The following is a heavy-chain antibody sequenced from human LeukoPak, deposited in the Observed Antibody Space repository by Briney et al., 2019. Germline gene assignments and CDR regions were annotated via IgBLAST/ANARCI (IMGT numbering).Heavy chain of an antibody. Sequence: SETLSLTCAVYGGSFSGYYWSWIRQPPGKGLEWIGEINHSGSTNYNPSPKSRVTISVDTSKNQFSLKLSSVTAADTAVYYCARSNSSRRYYYYYGMDVWGKGTTVTVSS. D-gene: IGHD6-19*01. CDR3: ARSNSSRRYYYYYGMDV. V-gene: IGHV4-34*01. CDR1: GGSFSGYY. J-gene: IGHJ6*04. CDR2: INHSGST.